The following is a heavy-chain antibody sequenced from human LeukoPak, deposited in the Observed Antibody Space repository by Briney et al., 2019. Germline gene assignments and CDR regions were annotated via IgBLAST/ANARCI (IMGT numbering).Heavy chain of an antibody. J-gene: IGHJ4*02. CDR1: GFKFNSYW. Sequence: GGSLRLSCAASGFKFNSYWMSWVRQAPGKGLECVANIKRDGSEIYFVDSVKGRFTISRDNAKSSLYLQMNSLRGEDTAVYYCARARYGSGGYFFDFWGQGTLVTVSS. CDR2: IKRDGSEI. V-gene: IGHV3-7*04. CDR3: ARARYGSGGYFFDF. D-gene: IGHD3-10*01.